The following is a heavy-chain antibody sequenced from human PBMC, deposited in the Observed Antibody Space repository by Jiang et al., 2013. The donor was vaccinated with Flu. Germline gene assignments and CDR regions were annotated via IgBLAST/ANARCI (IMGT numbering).Heavy chain of an antibody. CDR1: GGTFSSYT. Sequence: GAEVKKPGDSVKVSCKASGGTFSSYTISWVRQAPGQGLEWMGRIIPILGIANYAQKFQGRVTITADKSTSTAYMELSSLRSEDTAVYYCAREGVVPFSNWFDPWGQGTLVTVSS. D-gene: IGHD3-3*01. CDR3: AREGVVPFSNWFDP. J-gene: IGHJ5*02. CDR2: IIPILGIA. V-gene: IGHV1-69*02.